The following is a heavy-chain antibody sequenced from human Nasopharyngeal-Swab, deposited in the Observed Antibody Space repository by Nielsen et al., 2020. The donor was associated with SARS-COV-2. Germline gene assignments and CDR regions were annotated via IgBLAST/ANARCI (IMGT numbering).Heavy chain of an antibody. V-gene: IGHV2-5*02. CDR3: ARQGDYDILTGYGY. CDR2: IYWDDDK. D-gene: IGHD3-9*01. J-gene: IGHJ4*02. Sequence: SGPTLVKPTQTLTLTCTCSGFSLSTSGVGVGWIRQPPGKALEWLALIYWDDDKRYSPSLKSRLTITKDTSKNQVVLTMTNMDPVDTATYYCARQGDYDILTGYGYWGQGTLVTVSS. CDR1: GFSLSTSGVG.